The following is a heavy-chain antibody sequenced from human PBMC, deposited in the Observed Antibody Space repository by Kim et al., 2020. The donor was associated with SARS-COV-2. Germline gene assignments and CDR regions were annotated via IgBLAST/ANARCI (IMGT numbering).Heavy chain of an antibody. CDR1: GFTVNY. V-gene: IGHV3-66*01. J-gene: IGHJ4*02. D-gene: IGHD6-13*01. CDR2: IYSGGST. CDR3: ATSSSSWYPLDY. Sequence: GGSLRLSCAASGFTVNYMSWVRQAPGKGLEWVSVIYSGGSTYYADSVKGRFTISRDYSKNTLYLQMNSLRAEDTAVYYCATSSSSWYPLDYWGQGILVTV.